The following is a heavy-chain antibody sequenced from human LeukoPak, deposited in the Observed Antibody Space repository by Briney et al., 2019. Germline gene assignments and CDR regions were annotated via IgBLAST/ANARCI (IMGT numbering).Heavy chain of an antibody. J-gene: IGHJ5*02. D-gene: IGHD3-22*01. V-gene: IGHV1-69*13. CDR3: AAGLGESSGYYYVFGLS. CDR1: GGTFSSYA. CDR2: IIPIFGTA. Sequence: SVKVSCKASGGTFSSYAISWVRQAPGQGLEWMGGIIPIFGTANYAQKFQGRVTITADESTSTAYMELSSLRSEDTAVYYCAAGLGESSGYYYVFGLSWGQGTLVTVSS.